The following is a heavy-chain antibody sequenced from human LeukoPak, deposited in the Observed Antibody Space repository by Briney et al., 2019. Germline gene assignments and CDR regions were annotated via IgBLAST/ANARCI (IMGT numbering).Heavy chain of an antibody. V-gene: IGHV3-11*01. CDR1: GFKFSDFY. CDR3: AREVPIPVPGTFDF. D-gene: IGHD6-19*01. J-gene: IGHJ4*02. CDR2: ISIGGSTT. Sequence: PGGSLRLSCAASGFKFSDFYMGWIRQAPGKGLEWLVYISIGGSTTYYVDSVKGRFTVSRDNAKNSMVLQMNSLRVGDRAVYFFAREVPIPVPGTFDFWGQGTLVTVSP.